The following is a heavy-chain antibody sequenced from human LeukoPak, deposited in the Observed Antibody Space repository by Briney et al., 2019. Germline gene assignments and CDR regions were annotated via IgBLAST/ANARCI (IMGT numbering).Heavy chain of an antibody. D-gene: IGHD2-21*02. CDR3: ARYRGGYCGGDCAYWLGYFDY. CDR1: GFTVSSNS. V-gene: IGHV3-53*01. CDR2: IYSDNT. Sequence: GGSLRLSCTVSGFTVSSNSMSWVRQAPGKGLEWVSFIYSDNTHYSDSVKGRFTISRDNSKNTLYLQMNSLRAEDTAVYYCARYRGGYCGGDCAYWLGYFDYWGQGTLVTVSS. J-gene: IGHJ4*02.